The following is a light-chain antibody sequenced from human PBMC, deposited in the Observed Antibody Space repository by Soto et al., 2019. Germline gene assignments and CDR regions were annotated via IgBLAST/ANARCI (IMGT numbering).Light chain of an antibody. Sequence: QSVLTQPASVSRSPGQSVTISCTGTSSDVGNYNLVSWYQQYPGKAPKLMIYEGGKRPSGVSNRFSGSKSGNTASLTISGLQAEDEADYYCCSFALRSTVIFGGGTKLTVL. CDR3: CSFALRSTVI. J-gene: IGLJ2*01. CDR1: SSDVGNYNL. V-gene: IGLV2-23*01. CDR2: EGG.